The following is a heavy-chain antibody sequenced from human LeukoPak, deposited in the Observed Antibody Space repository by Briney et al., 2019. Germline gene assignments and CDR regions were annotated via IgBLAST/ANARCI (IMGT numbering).Heavy chain of an antibody. J-gene: IGHJ4*02. CDR1: GFTFSSYA. CDR2: ISSSGSTI. CDR3: ASPLAARLSSDY. Sequence: GGSLRLSCAASGFTFSSYAMSWVRQAPGKGLEWVSYISSSGSTIYYADSVKGRFTISRDNAKNSLYLQMNSLRAEDTAVYYCASPLAARLSSDYWGQGTLVTVSS. D-gene: IGHD6-6*01. V-gene: IGHV3-48*03.